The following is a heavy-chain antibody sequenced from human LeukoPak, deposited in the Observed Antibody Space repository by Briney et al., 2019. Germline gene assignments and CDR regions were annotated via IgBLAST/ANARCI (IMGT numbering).Heavy chain of an antibody. CDR3: ARDIIDSSSWYDY. CDR1: GFTFDDYG. J-gene: IGHJ4*02. V-gene: IGHV3-20*04. Sequence: QSGGSLGLSCAASGFTFDDYGMSWVRQAPGKGLEWVSGINWNGGSTGYADSVKGRFTISRDNAKNSLYLQMNSLRAEDTALYYCARDIIDSSSWYDYWGQGTLVTVSS. D-gene: IGHD6-13*01. CDR2: INWNGGST.